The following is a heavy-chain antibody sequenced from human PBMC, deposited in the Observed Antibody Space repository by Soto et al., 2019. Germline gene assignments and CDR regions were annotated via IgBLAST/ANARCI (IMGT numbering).Heavy chain of an antibody. CDR3: AKGLHYDILTGYFPPPFGFDY. Sequence: GGSLRLSCAASGFTFDDYGMSWVRQVPGKGLEWVSGINWNGGSTGYADSVKGRVTISRDNAKNSLYLQMNSLRAEDTAVYYCAKGLHYDILTGYFPPPFGFDYWGQGTLVTVSS. V-gene: IGHV3-20*04. J-gene: IGHJ4*02. CDR1: GFTFDDYG. D-gene: IGHD3-9*01. CDR2: INWNGGST.